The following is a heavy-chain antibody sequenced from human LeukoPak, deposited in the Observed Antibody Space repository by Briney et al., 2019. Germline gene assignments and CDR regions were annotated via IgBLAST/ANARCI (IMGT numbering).Heavy chain of an antibody. CDR1: GGSISSGGYY. J-gene: IGHJ6*02. Sequence: PSETLSLTCTVSGGSISSGGYYWSWIRQHPGKGLEWIGYIYYSGSTYYNPSLKSRVTISVDTSKNQLSLKLSSVTAAGTAVYYCARDRAVYVAGMDVWGQGTTVTVSS. V-gene: IGHV4-31*03. CDR2: IYYSGST. D-gene: IGHD2-8*01. CDR3: ARDRAVYVAGMDV.